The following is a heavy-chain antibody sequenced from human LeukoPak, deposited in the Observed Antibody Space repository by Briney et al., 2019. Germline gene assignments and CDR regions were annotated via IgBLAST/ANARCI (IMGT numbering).Heavy chain of an antibody. J-gene: IGHJ4*02. V-gene: IGHV6-1*01. D-gene: IGHD3-9*01. CDR1: GDSVSSNSAA. Sequence: SQTLSLTCAISGDSVSSNSAAWNWIRQSPSRGLEWLGRTYYRSKWYNDYAVSVKSRITINPDTSKNQFSLQLNSVTPEDTAVYYCARGGLYYDILTGYPPPDYYFDYWGQGTLVTVSS. CDR2: TYYRSKWYN. CDR3: ARGGLYYDILTGYPPPDYYFDY.